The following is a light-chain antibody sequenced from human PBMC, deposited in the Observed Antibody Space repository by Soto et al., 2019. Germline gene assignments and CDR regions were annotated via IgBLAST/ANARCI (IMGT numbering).Light chain of an antibody. Sequence: TRTRLDVGGYNDVSCYQPHPGKASQLICYEVTNRPSGVSDRFSGSKSDNTASLTVSGLQAEDEADYYCSSYSGTNNYVFG. CDR3: SSYSGTNNYV. CDR2: EVT. J-gene: IGLJ1*01. CDR1: RLDVGGYND. V-gene: IGLV2-8*01.